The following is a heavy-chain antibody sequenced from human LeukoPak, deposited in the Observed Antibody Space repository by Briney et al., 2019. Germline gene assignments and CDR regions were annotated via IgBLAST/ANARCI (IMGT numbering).Heavy chain of an antibody. J-gene: IGHJ4*02. CDR2: HTSGSI. CDR3: AGVKKFDY. CDR1: GGSISSGSYY. Sequence: SETLSLTCTASGGSISSGSYYWNWMRQPAGKGLEWIGRHTSGSINYNPSLKSRVTLSVDTSKNQLSLMLTSVTAADTAVYYCAGVKKFDYWGQGILVTVSS. D-gene: IGHD2-8*01. V-gene: IGHV4-61*02.